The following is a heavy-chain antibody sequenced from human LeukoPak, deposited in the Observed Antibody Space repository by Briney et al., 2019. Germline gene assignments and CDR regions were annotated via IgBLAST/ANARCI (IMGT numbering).Heavy chain of an antibody. CDR1: GFTFSSYG. D-gene: IGHD3-10*01. CDR3: AKDSVWFGETNPFDY. J-gene: IGHJ4*02. CDR2: IRYDGSNK. Sequence: GGSLRLSCAASGFTFSSYGMHWVRQAPGKGLEWVAFIRYDGSNKYYADSVKGRFTISRDNSKNTLYLQMNSLRAEDTAVYYCAKDSVWFGETNPFDYWGQGTLVTVSS. V-gene: IGHV3-30*02.